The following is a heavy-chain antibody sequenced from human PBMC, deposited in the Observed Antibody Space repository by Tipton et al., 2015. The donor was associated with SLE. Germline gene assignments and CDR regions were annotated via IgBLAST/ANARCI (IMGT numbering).Heavy chain of an antibody. CDR2: IIPFFGAA. V-gene: IGHV1-69*05. CDR3: ARHRACTGDCTYSFEY. D-gene: IGHD2-21*01. J-gene: IGHJ4*02. CDR1: GGTFSSYA. Sequence: QSGAEVKKPGSSVKVSCKTSGGTFSSYAISWVRQAPGQGLEWMGEIIPFFGAANYAQKFQGRLTITTGESTSVAYMELSTLRSEDTAVYFCARHRACTGDCTYSFEYWGQGALVTVSS.